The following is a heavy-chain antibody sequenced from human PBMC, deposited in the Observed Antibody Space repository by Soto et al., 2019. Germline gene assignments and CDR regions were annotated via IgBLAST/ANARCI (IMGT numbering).Heavy chain of an antibody. CDR3: ARAGYYRFDY. Sequence: EVQLVEFGGDLVQPGGSLRLSCAASGFTFSSSWVHWVRQAPGEGLMWVSRINGDGSTINYADSVKGRFTTSRDNARNTLYLQMNSLRDEDTAVYYCARAGYYRFDYWGQGTLVTVSS. V-gene: IGHV3-74*01. CDR2: INGDGSTI. J-gene: IGHJ4*02. CDR1: GFTFSSSW. D-gene: IGHD1-26*01.